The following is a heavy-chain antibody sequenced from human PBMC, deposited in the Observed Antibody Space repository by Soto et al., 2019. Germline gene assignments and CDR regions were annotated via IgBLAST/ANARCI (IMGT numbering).Heavy chain of an antibody. CDR3: ASDSSGYYYFDY. J-gene: IGHJ4*02. D-gene: IGHD3-22*01. V-gene: IGHV4-34*01. CDR2: INHSGST. CDR1: GGSFSGYY. Sequence: SETLSLTCAVYGGSFSGYYWSWIRQPPGKGLEWIGEINHSGSTNYNPSLKSRVTISVDTSKNQFSLKLSSVTAADTAVYYCASDSSGYYYFDYWGQGTLVTVSS.